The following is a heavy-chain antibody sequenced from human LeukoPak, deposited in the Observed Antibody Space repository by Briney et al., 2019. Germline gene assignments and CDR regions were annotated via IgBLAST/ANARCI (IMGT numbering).Heavy chain of an antibody. CDR1: GYTFTGYY. D-gene: IGHD2-2*01. Sequence: ASVKVSCKASGYTFTGYYMHWVRQAPGQGLEWMGWINPNSGGTNYAQKFQGWVTMTRDTSISTAYMELSRLRSDDTAVYYCARAVSVIVVVSAAGMDYWGQGTLVTVSS. CDR3: ARAVSVIVVVSAAGMDY. V-gene: IGHV1-2*04. CDR2: INPNSGGT. J-gene: IGHJ4*02.